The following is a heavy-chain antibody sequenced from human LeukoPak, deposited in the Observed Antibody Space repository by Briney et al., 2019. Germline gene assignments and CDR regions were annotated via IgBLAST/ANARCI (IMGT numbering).Heavy chain of an antibody. Sequence: SETLSLTCTVSGGSISSYYWSWIRQPPGKGLEWIGYIYYSGSTNYNPSLKSRVTISVDTSKNQFSLKLSSVTAADTAVYYCARDTRGDLLTGAHAFDIWGQGTMVTVSS. J-gene: IGHJ3*02. CDR1: GGSISSYY. V-gene: IGHV4-59*01. CDR3: ARDTRGDLLTGAHAFDI. CDR2: IYYSGST. D-gene: IGHD3-9*01.